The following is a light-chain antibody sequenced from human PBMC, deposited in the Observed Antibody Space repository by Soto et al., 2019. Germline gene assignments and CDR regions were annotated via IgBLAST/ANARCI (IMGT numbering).Light chain of an antibody. Sequence: QPVLTQPPSASGTPGQRVTISCSGSSSNIGSNYVYWYQQLPGTAPKLLIYSNNQRPSGVPDRFSGSKSGTSASLAISGLRSEDEADYYCAAWDDSLSGWVFGGGTKLTVL. CDR1: SSNIGSNY. CDR3: AAWDDSLSGWV. CDR2: SNN. J-gene: IGLJ3*02. V-gene: IGLV1-47*02.